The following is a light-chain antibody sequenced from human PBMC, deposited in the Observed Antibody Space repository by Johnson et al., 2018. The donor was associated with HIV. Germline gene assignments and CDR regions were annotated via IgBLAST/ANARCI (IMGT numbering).Light chain of an antibody. J-gene: IGLJ1*01. CDR1: SSNIGNNY. CDR2: DNN. Sequence: QSVLTQPPSVSAAPGQKVTISCSGSSSNIGNNYVSWYQQLPGTAPKLLIYDNNKRPSGIPDRFSGSKSGTSATLDINGLQTGDEANYYCGTWDSSLSVGGFGTGTKVTVL. V-gene: IGLV1-51*01. CDR3: GTWDSSLSVGG.